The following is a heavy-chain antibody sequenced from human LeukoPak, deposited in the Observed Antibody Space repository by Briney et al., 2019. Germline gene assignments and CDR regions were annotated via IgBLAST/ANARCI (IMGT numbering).Heavy chain of an antibody. J-gene: IGHJ4*02. D-gene: IGHD2-8*01. CDR3: VNNDYFAY. CDR2: ISNDGSDK. V-gene: IGHV3-30*18. CDR1: GFTFSTCG. Sequence: GGSLRLSCVASGFTFSTCGMHWVRQAPGKGLECVAVISNDGSDKYYGDSVKGRFTISRDISNNTVYLQMNSLRAEDTAVYYCVNNDYFAYWGQGTLVTVSS.